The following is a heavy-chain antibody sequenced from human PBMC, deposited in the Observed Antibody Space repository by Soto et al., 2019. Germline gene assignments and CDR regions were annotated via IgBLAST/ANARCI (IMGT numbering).Heavy chain of an antibody. CDR3: ARGWELIHFYFHS. CDR2: INPNSGGT. CDR1: GYTFTGYY. J-gene: IGHJ4*02. Sequence: ASVKVSCKASGYTFTGYYMHWVRQAPGQALEWMGWINPNSGGTNYAQKFQGRVTMTRDTSISTAYMELSRLRTDDSAVYYCARGWELIHFYFHSWGQGTMVTVYS. V-gene: IGHV1-2*02. D-gene: IGHD1-26*01.